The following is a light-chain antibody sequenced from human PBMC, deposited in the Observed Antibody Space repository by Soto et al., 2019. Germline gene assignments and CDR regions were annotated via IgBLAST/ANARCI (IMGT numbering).Light chain of an antibody. V-gene: IGKV1-39*01. CDR3: QQSYSTRWT. Sequence: DIRMTQSPSSLSASVGDRVTITCRASQSISSYLNWYQQKPGKAPKLLIYAASSLQSGVPSRFSGSGSGTDFTLTISSLQPEDVATYYCQQSYSTRWTFGQGTKVEIK. CDR2: AAS. J-gene: IGKJ1*01. CDR1: QSISSY.